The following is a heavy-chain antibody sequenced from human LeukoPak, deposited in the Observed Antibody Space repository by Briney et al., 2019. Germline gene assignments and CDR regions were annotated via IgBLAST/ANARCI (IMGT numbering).Heavy chain of an antibody. J-gene: IGHJ4*02. D-gene: IGHD1/OR15-1a*01. Sequence: ASVKVSCKASGYIFTAYFMHWLRQAPGQGPEWMGIINPRGGSTDYAQKFQGRVTMTSDTSTSTVYMELKSLRSEDTAVYFCARVGTTGATADNWGQGTLVTVSS. CDR2: INPRGGST. CDR3: ARVGTTGATADN. CDR1: GYIFTAYF. V-gene: IGHV1-46*01.